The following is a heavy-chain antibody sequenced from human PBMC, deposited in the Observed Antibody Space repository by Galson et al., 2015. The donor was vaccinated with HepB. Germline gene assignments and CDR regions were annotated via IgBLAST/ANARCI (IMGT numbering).Heavy chain of an antibody. Sequence: SLRLSCAASGSTFSSYAMSWVRQAPGKGLEWVSAISGSGGSTYYADSVKGRFTISRDNSKNTLYLQMNSLRAEDTAVYYCAKAGGISGVVIMALYDYWGQGTLVTVSS. J-gene: IGHJ4*02. CDR2: ISGSGGST. CDR1: GSTFSSYA. V-gene: IGHV3-23*01. D-gene: IGHD3-3*01. CDR3: AKAGGISGVVIMALYDY.